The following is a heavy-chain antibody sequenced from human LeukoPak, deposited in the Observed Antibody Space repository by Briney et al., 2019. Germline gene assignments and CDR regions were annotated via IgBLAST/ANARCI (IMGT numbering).Heavy chain of an antibody. V-gene: IGHV3-23*01. CDR3: AKGSGSGWYGWFAP. D-gene: IGHD6-19*01. J-gene: IGHJ5*02. CDR2: IDASGGAT. Sequence: GESLRLSCAASGFSLSNYAMYWVRQAPGKGLEWVSSIDASGGATYYADFVKGRFTISRDNSKNTFYQQMNSLRGEDTAVYSCAKGSGSGWYGWFAPWGQGTLVTVSS. CDR1: GFSLSNYA.